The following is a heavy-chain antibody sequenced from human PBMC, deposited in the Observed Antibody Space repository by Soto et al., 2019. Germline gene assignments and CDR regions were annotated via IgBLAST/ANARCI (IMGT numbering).Heavy chain of an antibody. J-gene: IGHJ5*02. CDR1: GDSVSSYSAA. CDR2: TCYRSRFFS. CDR3: VWDRYSSSGWFDP. Sequence: SQTLSLTCAISGDSVSSYSAAWNWSRQSPSGGLEWLVRTCYRSRFFSDYAESVKNRIIINPDTSKNQCTLQLKSVSPADTDVDYCVWDRYSSSGWFDPWGQGTTVTVSS. D-gene: IGHD3-10*01. V-gene: IGHV6-1*01.